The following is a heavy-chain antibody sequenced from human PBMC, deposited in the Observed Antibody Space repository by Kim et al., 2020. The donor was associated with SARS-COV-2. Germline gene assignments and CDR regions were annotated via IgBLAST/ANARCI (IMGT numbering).Heavy chain of an antibody. D-gene: IGHD5-12*01. V-gene: IGHV3-33*01. J-gene: IGHJ4*02. Sequence: ADCVKGRFTTSRDDSKNTLYLQMNNLRAEDTAVYYCARDSGTNSQYSQLDCGGEGTLVTVSS. CDR3: ARDSGTNSQYSQLDC.